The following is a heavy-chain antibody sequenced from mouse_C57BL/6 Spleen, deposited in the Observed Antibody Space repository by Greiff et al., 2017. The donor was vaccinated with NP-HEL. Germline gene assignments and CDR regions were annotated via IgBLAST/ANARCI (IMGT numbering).Heavy chain of an antibody. D-gene: IGHD2-5*01. CDR2: IHPNSGST. J-gene: IGHJ3*01. CDR1: GYTFTSYW. CDR3: ARDYSNGAWFAY. Sequence: QVQLQQPGAELVKPGASVKLSFKASGYTFTSYWMHWVKQRPGQGLEWIGMIHPNSGSTNYNEKFKSKATLTVDKSSSTAYMQLSSLTSEDSAVYYCARDYSNGAWFAYWGQGTLVTVSA. V-gene: IGHV1-64*01.